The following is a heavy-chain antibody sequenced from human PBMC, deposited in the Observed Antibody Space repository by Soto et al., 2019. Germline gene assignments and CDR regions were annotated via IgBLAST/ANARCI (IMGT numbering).Heavy chain of an antibody. CDR3: ARGLRDRYCSSTSCYMSLYYYYYYMDV. D-gene: IGHD2-2*01. V-gene: IGHV4-34*01. CDR2: INHSGST. CDR1: GGSFSGYY. J-gene: IGHJ6*03. Sequence: LSLTCAVYGGSFSGYYWSWIRQPPGKGLEWIGEINHSGSTNYNPSLKSRVTISVDTSKNQFSLKLSSVTAADTAVYYCARGLRDRYCSSTSCYMSLYYYYYYMDVWGKGTTVTVSS.